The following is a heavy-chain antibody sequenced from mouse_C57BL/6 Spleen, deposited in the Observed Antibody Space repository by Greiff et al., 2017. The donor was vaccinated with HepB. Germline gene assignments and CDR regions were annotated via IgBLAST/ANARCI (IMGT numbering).Heavy chain of an antibody. CDR3: ADITTVAHY. J-gene: IGHJ2*01. D-gene: IGHD1-1*01. CDR1: GYAFSSSW. CDR2: IYPGDGDT. Sequence: VQLQQSGPELVKPGASVKISCKASGYAFSSSWMNWVKQRPGKGLEWIGRIYPGDGDTNYNGKFKGKATLTADKSSSTAYMQLSSLTSEDSAVYFCADITTVAHYWGQGTTLTVSS. V-gene: IGHV1-82*01.